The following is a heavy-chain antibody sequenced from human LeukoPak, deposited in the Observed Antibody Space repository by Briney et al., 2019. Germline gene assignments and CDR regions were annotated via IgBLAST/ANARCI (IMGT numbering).Heavy chain of an antibody. CDR3: ARVLHKRNYDSSTYYGY. CDR1: GFTFSSYS. D-gene: IGHD3-22*01. V-gene: IGHV3-48*01. CDR2: ISSSSTI. Sequence: EGSLRLSCAASGFTFSSYSMNWVRQAPGKGLEWVSYISSSSTIYYADSVKGRFTISRDNAKNSLYLQMNSLRAEDTAVYYCARVLHKRNYDSSTYYGYWGQGTLVTVSS. J-gene: IGHJ4*02.